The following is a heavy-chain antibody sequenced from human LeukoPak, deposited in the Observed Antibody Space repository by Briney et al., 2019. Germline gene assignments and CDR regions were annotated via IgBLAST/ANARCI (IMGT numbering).Heavy chain of an antibody. CDR1: GFTFSSYA. V-gene: IGHV3-23*01. CDR3: AKPPPDSSSWLFDS. D-gene: IGHD6-13*01. Sequence: GGSLRLSCAASGFTFSSYAMSWVRQAPGKGLEWVSTISGSRTSTYYADSVKGRFTISRDSSKNTLYLQMNSLRAEDTAVYYCAKPPPDSSSWLFDSWGQGTLVTVSS. CDR2: ISGSRTST. J-gene: IGHJ4*02.